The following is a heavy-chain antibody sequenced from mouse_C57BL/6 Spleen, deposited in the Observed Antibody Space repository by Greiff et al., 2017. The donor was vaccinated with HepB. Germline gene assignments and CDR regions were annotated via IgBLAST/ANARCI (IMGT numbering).Heavy chain of an antibody. Sequence: VMLVESGPGLVQPSQSLSITCTVSGFSLTSYGVHWVRQSPGKGLEWLGVIWSGGSTDYNAAFISRLSISKDNSKSQVFFKMNSLQADDTAIYYCARRRSTVVGDYAMDYWGQGTSVTVSS. V-gene: IGHV2-2*01. J-gene: IGHJ4*01. CDR2: IWSGGST. CDR1: GFSLTSYG. CDR3: ARRRSTVVGDYAMDY. D-gene: IGHD1-1*01.